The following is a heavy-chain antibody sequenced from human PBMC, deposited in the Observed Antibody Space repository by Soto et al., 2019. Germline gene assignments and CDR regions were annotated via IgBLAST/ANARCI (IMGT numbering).Heavy chain of an antibody. CDR1: GGSISSYY. CDR2: IYYSGST. V-gene: IGHV4-59*01. Sequence: XETLSLTCTVSGGSISSYYWSWIRQPPGKGLEWIGYIYYSGSTNYNPSLKSRVTISVDTSKNQFSLKLSSVTAADTAVYYCAREGSMVNWFDPWGQGTLVTVSS. J-gene: IGHJ5*02. D-gene: IGHD3-10*01. CDR3: AREGSMVNWFDP.